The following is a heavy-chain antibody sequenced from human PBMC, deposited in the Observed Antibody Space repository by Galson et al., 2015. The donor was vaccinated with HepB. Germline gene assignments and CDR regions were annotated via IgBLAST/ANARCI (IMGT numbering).Heavy chain of an antibody. CDR2: ISSSSSYI. J-gene: IGHJ6*02. CDR1: GFTFSSYG. D-gene: IGHD3-3*01. CDR3: ARDPNAPTKYYDFWSGHLGVRLDYYYGMDV. V-gene: IGHV3-21*01. Sequence: SLRLSCAASGFTFSSYGMHWVRQAPGKGLEWVSSISSSSSYIYYADSVNGRFTISRDNAKNSLYLQMNSLRAEDTAVYYCARDPNAPTKYYDFWSGHLGVRLDYYYGMDVWGQGTTVTVSS.